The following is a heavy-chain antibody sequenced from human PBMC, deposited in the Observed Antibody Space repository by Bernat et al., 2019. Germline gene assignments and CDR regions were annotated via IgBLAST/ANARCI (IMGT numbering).Heavy chain of an antibody. CDR1: GYTFINYG. V-gene: IGHV1-18*01. Sequence: QVQLLQSGTDVKKPGASLRVSCKASGYTFINYGITWVRQAPGQGLEWMGWINPYNGNTNYAQTVQGRVTMTTDTSTSTAYMEMTSLRSDDTAVYYCAAAQSQVPAANIWFDPWGQGTLVTVAS. CDR3: AAAQSQVPAANIWFDP. D-gene: IGHD2-2*01. CDR2: INPYNGNT. J-gene: IGHJ5*01.